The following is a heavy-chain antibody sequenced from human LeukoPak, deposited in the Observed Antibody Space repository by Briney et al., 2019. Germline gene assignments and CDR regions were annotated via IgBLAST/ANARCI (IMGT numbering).Heavy chain of an antibody. CDR1: GFTFSSYE. Sequence: GGSLRLSCAASGFTFSSYEMNWVRQAPGKGLEWVSYISSSGTTIYHADSVKGRSTISRDNAKNSLYPQMNSLRAEDAGLYYCAGGPTTGNLDYWGQGSLVTVSS. CDR2: ISSSGTTI. CDR3: AGGPTTGNLDY. D-gene: IGHD1-1*01. V-gene: IGHV3-48*03. J-gene: IGHJ4*02.